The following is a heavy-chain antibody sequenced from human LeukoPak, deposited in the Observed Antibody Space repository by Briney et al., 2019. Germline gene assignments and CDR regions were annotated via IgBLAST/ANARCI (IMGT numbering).Heavy chain of an antibody. Sequence: PSETLSLTCTVSGGSISSYYWSWIRQPPGKGLEWIGYIYYSGSTNYNPSLKSRVTISVDTSKNQFSLKLSSVTAADTAVYYCARRIGRGNYFDYWGQGTLVTVSS. CDR1: GGSISSYY. D-gene: IGHD1-26*01. J-gene: IGHJ4*02. V-gene: IGHV4-59*01. CDR3: ARRIGRGNYFDY. CDR2: IYYSGST.